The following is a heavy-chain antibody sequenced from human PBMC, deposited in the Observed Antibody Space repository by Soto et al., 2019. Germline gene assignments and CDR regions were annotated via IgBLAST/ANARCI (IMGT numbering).Heavy chain of an antibody. J-gene: IGHJ4*02. V-gene: IGHV3-64*02. CDR1: VFTFSSYN. D-gene: IGHD2-15*01. CDR3: ARARCSSGQCYYFDY. Sequence: EVQLVESGEGLVQPGGSLRLSCAASVFTFSSYNIHWIRQAPGKGLEFVSAISRSGDRTYYADSVKGRFTITRYNSKNTVWLQMGSLRAEDMAVYYCARARCSSGQCYYFDYWGRGALVSVSS. CDR2: ISRSGDRT.